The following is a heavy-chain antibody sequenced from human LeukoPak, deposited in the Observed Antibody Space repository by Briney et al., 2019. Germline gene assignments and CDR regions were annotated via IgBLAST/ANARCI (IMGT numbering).Heavy chain of an antibody. Sequence: ESLKISCKGSGYSFTSYWIGWVRQMPGKGLEWMGIIYPGDSDTRYSPSFQGQVTISADKSISTAYLQWSSLKASDTAMYYCARLVGSHDFWSGYAPGAFDIWGQGTMVTVSS. CDR1: GYSFTSYW. J-gene: IGHJ3*02. V-gene: IGHV5-51*01. CDR3: ARLVGSHDFWSGYAPGAFDI. CDR2: IYPGDSDT. D-gene: IGHD3-3*01.